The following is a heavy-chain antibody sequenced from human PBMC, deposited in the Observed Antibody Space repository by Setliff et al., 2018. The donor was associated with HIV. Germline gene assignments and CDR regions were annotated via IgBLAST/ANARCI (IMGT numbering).Heavy chain of an antibody. D-gene: IGHD4-4*01. CDR1: GASINSNNW. V-gene: IGHV4-4*02. J-gene: IGHJ5*02. CDR2: IYHSGST. Sequence: SETLSLTCAVSGASINSNNWWSWVRQPLGKGLEWIGEIYHSGSTNSNPSLRSRVTISVDKSKNQLSLKLSSVTAADTAVYYCARGRMATVLIRNWIDPWGQGSLVTAPQ. CDR3: ARGRMATVLIRNWIDP.